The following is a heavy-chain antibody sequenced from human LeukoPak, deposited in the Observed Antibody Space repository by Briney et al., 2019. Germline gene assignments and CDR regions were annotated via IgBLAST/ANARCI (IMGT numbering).Heavy chain of an antibody. D-gene: IGHD6-13*01. V-gene: IGHV4-34*01. J-gene: IGHJ4*02. CDR1: GGSFSGYY. CDR2: INHSGST. CDR3: ARIAAAGPFDY. Sequence: SETLSLTCAVYGGSFSGYYWSWIRQPPGKGLEWIGEINHSGSTNYNPSLKSRVTISVDTSKNQFSLKLSSVTAADTAVYYCARIAAAGPFDYWGQGTLVTVSS.